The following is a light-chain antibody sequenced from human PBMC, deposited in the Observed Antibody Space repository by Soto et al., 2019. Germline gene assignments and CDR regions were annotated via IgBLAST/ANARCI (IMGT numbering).Light chain of an antibody. CDR3: SSYTASSTYV. J-gene: IGLJ1*01. CDR1: SSDVGGYNY. CDR2: DVS. V-gene: IGLV2-14*03. Sequence: SVLTQPASVSGSPGQWITISCTGTSSDVGGYNYVSWYQHHPGKAPKLMIFDVSNRPSGVSNRFSGSKSGNTASLTISGLQAEDEADYYCSSYTASSTYVFGTGTKVTV.